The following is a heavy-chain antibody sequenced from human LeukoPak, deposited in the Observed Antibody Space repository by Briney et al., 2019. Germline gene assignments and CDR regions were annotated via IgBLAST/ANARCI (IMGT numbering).Heavy chain of an antibody. CDR3: AKDTLQVWLNYFDY. V-gene: IGHV3-23*01. J-gene: IGHJ4*02. D-gene: IGHD5-18*01. CDR2: ICGSVSGSGDCT. Sequence: GGSLRLACAASGFSFGSYAMSWVRQAAGKGLEWVSEICGSVSGSGDCTHYADSVKGRFTISRDNSKKTLYLQMNSLRAEDTAVYYCAKDTLQVWLNYFDYWGQGTLVTVSS. CDR1: GFSFGSYA.